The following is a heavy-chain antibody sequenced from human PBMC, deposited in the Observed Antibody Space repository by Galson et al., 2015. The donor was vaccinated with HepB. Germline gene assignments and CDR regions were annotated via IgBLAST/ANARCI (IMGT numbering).Heavy chain of an antibody. J-gene: IGHJ4*02. CDR2: ISYDGSHK. Sequence: SLRLSCAVYGFTFGLYGMHWVRQAPDKGLDWVTVISYDGSHKYHAESVKGRFTISRHDSKNTLYLQMNSMRVEDTAGYYCATLSNSGRYSDYWGQGTLVSVSS. CDR3: ATLSNSGRYSDY. D-gene: IGHD4-23*01. CDR1: GFTFGLYG. V-gene: IGHV3-30*03.